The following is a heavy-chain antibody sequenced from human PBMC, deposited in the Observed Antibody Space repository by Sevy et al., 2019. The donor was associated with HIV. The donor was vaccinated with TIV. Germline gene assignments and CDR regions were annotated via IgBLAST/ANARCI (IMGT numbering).Heavy chain of an antibody. Sequence: ALVKVYCKASGYTFTGYSMHWVRQAPGQGLEWMGWINPNSGGTNYAQKFQGRVTMTRDTSISTAYMELSRLRFDDTAVYYCVRVWNSDYYDSSGPNWFDPWGQGTLVTVSS. D-gene: IGHD3-22*01. CDR2: INPNSGGT. CDR1: GYTFTGYS. V-gene: IGHV1-2*02. J-gene: IGHJ5*02. CDR3: VRVWNSDYYDSSGPNWFDP.